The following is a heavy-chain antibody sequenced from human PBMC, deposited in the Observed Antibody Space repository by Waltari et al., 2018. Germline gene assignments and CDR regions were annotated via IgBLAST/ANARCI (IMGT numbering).Heavy chain of an antibody. CDR2: IWFDGSNK. D-gene: IGHD1-26*01. V-gene: IGHV3-33*01. CDR1: GFTFSSYG. Sequence: QVQLVESGGGVVQPGRSLRLSCAASGFTFSSYGMNWVRKAPGKGLEWVAVIWFDGSNKYYADSVKVRFTISRDNSKNTLYLQMNSLRAEDTAVYYCARDGSGTSPEYFQHWGQGTLVTVSS. J-gene: IGHJ1*01. CDR3: ARDGSGTSPEYFQH.